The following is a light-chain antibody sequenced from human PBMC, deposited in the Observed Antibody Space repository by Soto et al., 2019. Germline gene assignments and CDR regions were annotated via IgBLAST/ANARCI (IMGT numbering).Light chain of an antibody. CDR3: LLDFRYFSA. J-gene: IGKJ1*01. V-gene: IGKV1-6*01. Sequence: AIQLTQSPSSLYASVGDRVTITCRASQAIRTALGWYQQKPGKVPKPLISPASILQSGVPSRFSRTRSGTDFTLTITSLQPEDFATYYCLLDFRYFSAFGQGTKLQIK. CDR1: QAIRTA. CDR2: PAS.